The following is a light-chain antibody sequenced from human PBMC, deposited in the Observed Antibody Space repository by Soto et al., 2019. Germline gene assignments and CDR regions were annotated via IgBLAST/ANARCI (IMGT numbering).Light chain of an antibody. CDR3: QPYGSSPLT. J-gene: IGKJ4*01. CDR1: QSVSSSY. Sequence: EIVLTQSPGTLSLSPGERATLSCRASQSVSSSYLAWYQQSPGQAPRLLIYGASSRATGIPYRFSGSGSGTDFTLTISRLEPEDFAVYYCQPYGSSPLTFGGGTKVEIK. CDR2: GAS. V-gene: IGKV3-20*01.